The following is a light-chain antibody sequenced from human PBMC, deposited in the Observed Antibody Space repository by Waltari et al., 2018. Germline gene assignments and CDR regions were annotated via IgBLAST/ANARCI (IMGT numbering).Light chain of an antibody. CDR2: WAS. Sequence: DIVMTQSPDSLAVSLGERATINCKSSQSVLYRSNNKNYFAWYQQKPGQPPKLLIYWASTREIGVPDRFSGSGSGTDFTLPISSLQAEDVAVYYCQQYYETPYTFGQGTKLEIK. V-gene: IGKV4-1*01. CDR3: QQYYETPYT. CDR1: QSVLYRSNNKNY. J-gene: IGKJ2*01.